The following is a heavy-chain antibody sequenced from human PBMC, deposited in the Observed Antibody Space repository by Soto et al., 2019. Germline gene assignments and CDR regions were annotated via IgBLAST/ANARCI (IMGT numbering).Heavy chain of an antibody. Sequence: QVQLVESGGGVVQPGRSLRLSCAASGRTFNRYGMHWVHQAQGKGLGWVAAIWYYGSNKYYADSVKGRFTISRDNSKNTLYLEMNSLRAEDTAVYYCARESVGWFDPWGQGTLVTVSS. J-gene: IGHJ5*02. CDR1: GRTFNRYG. CDR3: ARESVGWFDP. V-gene: IGHV3-33*01. CDR2: IWYYGSNK.